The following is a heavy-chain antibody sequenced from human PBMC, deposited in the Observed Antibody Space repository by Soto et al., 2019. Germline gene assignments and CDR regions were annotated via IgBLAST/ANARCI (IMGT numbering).Heavy chain of an antibody. Sequence: ASVKVSCKASGYTFTSYDINWVRQATGQGLEWMGWMNPNSGNTGYAQKFQGRVTITRNTSISTAYMEPSSLRSEDTAVYYCARGPGGGTRPNDAFDIWGQGTMVTVAS. CDR2: MNPNSGNT. CDR3: ARGPGGGTRPNDAFDI. V-gene: IGHV1-8*01. D-gene: IGHD1-1*01. CDR1: GYTFTSYD. J-gene: IGHJ3*02.